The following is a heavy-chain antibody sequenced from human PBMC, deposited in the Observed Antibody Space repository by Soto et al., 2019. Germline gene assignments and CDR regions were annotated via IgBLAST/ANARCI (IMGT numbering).Heavy chain of an antibody. CDR2: ISPPNGNT. D-gene: IGHD2-2*01. CDR1: GYSFTSFG. Sequence: QVQLVQSGAEVKKPWASVKVSCKASGYSFTSFGICWVRQAPGQGLEWMGWISPPNGNTRDAQKFQDRVTMTTDTSTSTAYMELRSLRSDDTAVYYCGRKYCSNTRCLQPDYWGQGTLVTVSS. CDR3: GRKYCSNTRCLQPDY. J-gene: IGHJ4*02. V-gene: IGHV1-18*04.